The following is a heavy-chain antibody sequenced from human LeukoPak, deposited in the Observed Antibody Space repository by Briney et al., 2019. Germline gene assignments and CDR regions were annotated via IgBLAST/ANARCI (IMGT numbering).Heavy chain of an antibody. Sequence: GESLKISCKGSGYRFTSYWIGWVRQMPGKGLEWMGIIYPGDSNTRYSPSFQGQVTISADKSISTAYLQWSSLKASDTAIYYCARRRGYSDYYYYMDVWGKGTTVTVSS. D-gene: IGHD5-18*01. CDR1: GYRFTSYW. V-gene: IGHV5-51*01. J-gene: IGHJ6*03. CDR2: IYPGDSNT. CDR3: ARRRGYSDYYYYMDV.